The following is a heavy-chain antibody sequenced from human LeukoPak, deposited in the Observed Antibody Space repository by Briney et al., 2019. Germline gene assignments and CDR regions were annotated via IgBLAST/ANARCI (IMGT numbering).Heavy chain of an antibody. D-gene: IGHD3-10*01. CDR2: IYYSGST. Sequence: SETLSLTCTVSGGSISSGGYYWGWIRQPPGKGLEWIGSIYYSGSTYYNPSLKSRVTISVDTSKNQFSLKLSSVTAADTAVYYCASLSYDLNTYYYGSGSSFDYWGQGTLVTVSS. CDR3: ASLSYDLNTYYYGSGSSFDY. V-gene: IGHV4-39*01. J-gene: IGHJ4*02. CDR1: GGSISSGGYY.